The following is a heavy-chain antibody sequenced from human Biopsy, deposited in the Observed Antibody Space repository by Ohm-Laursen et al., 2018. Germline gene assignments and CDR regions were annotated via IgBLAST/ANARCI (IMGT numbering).Heavy chain of an antibody. D-gene: IGHD3-22*01. V-gene: IGHV4-30-4*02. CDR3: ARDYDTSGYYYVS. J-gene: IGHJ5*02. CDR1: GGSISSGGSY. CDR2: IFNSANT. Sequence: SDTLSLTCTVSGGSISSGGSYWSWIRQRTGKGLEWIGYIFNSANTYYNPSLKNLITISGDTFKNQFSLKLNSVTAADTAVYYCARDYDTSGYYYVSWGQGTLVTVSS.